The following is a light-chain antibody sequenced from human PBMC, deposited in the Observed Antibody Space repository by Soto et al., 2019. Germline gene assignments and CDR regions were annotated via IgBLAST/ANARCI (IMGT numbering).Light chain of an antibody. Sequence: SYELTQPPSVSVSPGQTASITCSGDKLGDKYACWYQQKPGQSPVLVIYQDTKRPSGIPERFSGSNSGNTATLTISGTQALAEADYYCQARDSSIVVFGGGTNLTVL. CDR3: QARDSSIVV. CDR2: QDT. J-gene: IGLJ2*01. V-gene: IGLV3-1*01. CDR1: KLGDKY.